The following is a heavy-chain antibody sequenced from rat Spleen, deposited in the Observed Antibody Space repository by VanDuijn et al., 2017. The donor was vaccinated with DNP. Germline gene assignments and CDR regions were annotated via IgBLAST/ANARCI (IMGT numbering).Heavy chain of an antibody. Sequence: QVQLKESGPGLVQPSQTLSLTCTVSGFSLTSYGVSWVRQPPGKGLEWIAGISRGGSAFYSSALKSRLSISRDTSKSQVFLEMNSLRTEDTSMYSCSRVDLGAPLDYWGQGVMVTVSS. D-gene: IGHD5-1*01. V-gene: IGHV2S8*01. CDR1: GFSLTSYG. CDR3: SRVDLGAPLDY. J-gene: IGHJ2*01. CDR2: ISRGGSA.